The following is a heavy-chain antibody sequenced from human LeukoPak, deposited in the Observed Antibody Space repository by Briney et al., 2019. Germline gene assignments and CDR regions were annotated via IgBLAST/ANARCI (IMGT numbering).Heavy chain of an antibody. D-gene: IGHD1-26*01. CDR1: GGSFSGYF. V-gene: IGHV4-34*01. CDR3: ARRASGSYPDYFDY. CDR2: INHSGST. Sequence: SETLSLTCAVYGGSFSGYFWSWIRQPPGKGLEWIGEINHSGSTNYNPSLKSRATISLDTSKNQVSLKLSSVTAADTAVYYCARRASGSYPDYFDYWGQGTLVTVSS. J-gene: IGHJ4*02.